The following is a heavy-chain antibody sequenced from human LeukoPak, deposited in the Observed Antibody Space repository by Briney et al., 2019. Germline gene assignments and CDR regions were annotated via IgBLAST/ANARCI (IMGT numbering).Heavy chain of an antibody. D-gene: IGHD2-8*01. CDR2: IYHSGYT. V-gene: IGHV4-34*01. CDR3: ARMRCGHTDNICYNY. Sequence: PSETLSLTCAVHGVSVSGYYWRWIRQSPGKGLEWIGEIYHSGYTNYNPSLKRRVTISAATSENQLSLRLTSVTAADTAVYYCARMRCGHTDNICYNYWGQGTLVTVAS. J-gene: IGHJ4*02. CDR1: GVSVSGYY.